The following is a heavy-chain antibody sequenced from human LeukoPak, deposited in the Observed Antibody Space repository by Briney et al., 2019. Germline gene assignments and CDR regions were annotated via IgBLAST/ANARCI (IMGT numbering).Heavy chain of an antibody. CDR3: ASQNAADV. J-gene: IGHJ6*02. V-gene: IGHV3-30-3*01. CDR2: ISYDGSNK. CDR1: GFTFSSYA. Sequence: GGSLRLSCAASGFTFSSYAMHWVRQAPGKGLEWVAVISYDGSNKYYADSVKGRFTISRDNSKNTLYLQMNSLRAEDTAVYYCASQNAADVWGQGTTVTVSS. D-gene: IGHD6-13*01.